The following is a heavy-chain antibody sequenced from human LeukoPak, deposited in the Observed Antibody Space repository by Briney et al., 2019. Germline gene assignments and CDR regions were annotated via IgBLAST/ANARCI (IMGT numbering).Heavy chain of an antibody. J-gene: IGHJ4*02. V-gene: IGHV1-18*01. CDR1: GYTFTSYG. CDR2: INAYNGNT. D-gene: IGHD6-19*01. Sequence: GASVKVSCKASGYTFTSYGISWVRQATGQGLEWMGWINAYNGNTSYAQKLQGRVTMTTDTSTSTAYMELRSLGSEDTAVLYFARVAVAGTQLHFDSWGQGTLVTVSS. CDR3: ARVAVAGTQLHFDS.